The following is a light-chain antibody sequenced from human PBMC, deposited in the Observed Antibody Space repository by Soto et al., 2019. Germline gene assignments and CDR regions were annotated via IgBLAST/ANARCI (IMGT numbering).Light chain of an antibody. CDR2: GAS. Sequence: EIVLTQSPGTLSRPPGERATLSGGASQSVSNNYLAWYQQKPGQAPRLLIYGASNRATGIPDRFSGSGSGTDFTLTISRLEPEDFAVYYCQQYGSSGTFGQGTKVDIK. V-gene: IGKV3-20*01. J-gene: IGKJ1*01. CDR3: QQYGSSGT. CDR1: QSVSNNY.